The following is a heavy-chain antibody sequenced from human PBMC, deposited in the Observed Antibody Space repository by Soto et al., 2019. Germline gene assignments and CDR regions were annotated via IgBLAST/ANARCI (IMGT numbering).Heavy chain of an antibody. CDR3: ASYHFLDLWTGSRHYMDV. Sequence: LSLTCAVYGGSLSGYFWSWVRQSPGKGLEWIGEINHSGTANYNPSLKTRVTISADASKHQFSLRLTSVTAADSATYYCASYHFLDLWTGSRHYMDVWSRGTPVTVSS. J-gene: IGHJ6*03. D-gene: IGHD3-9*01. V-gene: IGHV4-34*01. CDR1: GGSLSGYF. CDR2: INHSGTA.